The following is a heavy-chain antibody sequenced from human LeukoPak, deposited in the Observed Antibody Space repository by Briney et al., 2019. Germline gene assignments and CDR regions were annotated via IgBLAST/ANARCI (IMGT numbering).Heavy chain of an antibody. CDR1: GFTFSSYA. CDR2: ISYDGSNK. D-gene: IGHD5-12*01. CDR3: ARESLTRGGNYFDY. Sequence: AGGSLRLSCAASGFTFSSYAMHWVRQAPGKGLEWVAVISYDGSNKYYADSVKGRFTISRDNSKNTLYLQMNSLRAEDTAVYYCARESLTRGGNYFDYWGQGTLVTVSS. V-gene: IGHV3-30-3*01. J-gene: IGHJ4*02.